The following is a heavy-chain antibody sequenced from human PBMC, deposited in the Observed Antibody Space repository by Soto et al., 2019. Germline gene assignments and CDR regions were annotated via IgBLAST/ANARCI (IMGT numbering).Heavy chain of an antibody. CDR3: LRDQRHWNEFAAQ. V-gene: IGHV3-74*01. D-gene: IGHD1-1*01. CDR2: ISQDGAIA. J-gene: IGHJ4*02. CDR1: GFAFGSYW. Sequence: EVQLVESGGGLVQPGGSLRLSCAASGFAFGSYWMHWVRQAPGKGLVWVSRISQDGAIATQADSVKGRFTISRDNAKNTLFLQMNSLRAEHTAVYYCLRDQRHWNEFAAQWGQGTVVTVSP.